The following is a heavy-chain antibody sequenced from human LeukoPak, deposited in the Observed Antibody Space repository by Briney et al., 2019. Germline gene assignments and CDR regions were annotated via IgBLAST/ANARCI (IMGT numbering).Heavy chain of an antibody. CDR1: GFTFSSSA. J-gene: IGHJ4*02. CDR2: ISNNGGYT. D-gene: IGHD2-15*01. V-gene: IGHV3-23*01. CDR3: AKQLGYCSDGSCYFPY. Sequence: GGSLRLSCAASGFTFSSSAMSWVRQAPGKGLEWVSAISNNGGYTYYADSVQGRFTISRDNSKSTLCLQMNSLRAEDTAVHYCAKQLGYCSDGSCYFPYWGQGTLVTVSS.